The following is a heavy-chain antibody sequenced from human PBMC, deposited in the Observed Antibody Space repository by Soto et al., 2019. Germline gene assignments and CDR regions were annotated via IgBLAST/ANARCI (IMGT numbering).Heavy chain of an antibody. Sequence: PGVSLKFPWNCSHYNFMHRCVGWVRQMLGPGLEWMGIIFPADSDTRFSPSFQGRVTMSVDKSTYTAYLQWSSLEASDTAMDYCARIAEASIVDWGQGSRVSV. CDR3: ARIAEASIVD. V-gene: IGHV5-51*01. CDR2: IFPADSDT. D-gene: IGHD2-15*01. CDR1: HYNFMHRC. J-gene: IGHJ4*02.